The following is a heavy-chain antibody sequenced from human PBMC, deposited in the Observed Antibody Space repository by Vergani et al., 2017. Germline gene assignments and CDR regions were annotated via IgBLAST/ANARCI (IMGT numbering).Heavy chain of an antibody. Sequence: QVQLQQWGAGLLKPSETLSLTCTVSGGSISSYYWSWIRQPPGKGLEWIGYIYYSGNTNYNPSLKSRVTISVDTSKNQFSLKLSSVTAADTAVYYCARGSHYYYDSSGYYSDAFDIWGQGTMVTVSS. D-gene: IGHD3-22*01. J-gene: IGHJ3*02. CDR3: ARGSHYYYDSSGYYSDAFDI. V-gene: IGHV4-59*01. CDR1: GGSISSYY. CDR2: IYYSGNT.